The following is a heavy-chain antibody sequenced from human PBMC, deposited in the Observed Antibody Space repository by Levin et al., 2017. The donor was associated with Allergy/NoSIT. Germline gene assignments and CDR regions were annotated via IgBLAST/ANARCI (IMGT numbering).Heavy chain of an antibody. J-gene: IGHJ6*03. CDR3: ARTRDYSNLPYYYYYMDV. CDR1: GYTFISLP. D-gene: IGHD4-11*01. CDR2: IHPGNGNT. Sequence: ASVKVSCKASGYTFISLPFHWVRQAPGQSLEWMGWIHPGNGNTKYSQKFQGRVTFTRDISASTAHMELSSLTFEDTAVYYCARTRDYSNLPYYYYYMDVWGQGTTVTVSS. V-gene: IGHV1-3*01.